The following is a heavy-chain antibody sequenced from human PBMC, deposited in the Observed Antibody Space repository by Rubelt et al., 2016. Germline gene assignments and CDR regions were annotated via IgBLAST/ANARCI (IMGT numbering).Heavy chain of an antibody. Sequence: EVQLVESGGGLVQPGGSLRLSCSASGFTFSSYSMNWVRQAPGKGLEWVSYISSSSSTIYYADSVKGRFTISRDNAKNTRDLQMNSLRAEDTAVYYCAKDYDILTGYSNYWGQGTLVTVSS. CDR1: GFTFSSYS. CDR2: ISSSSSTI. V-gene: IGHV3-48*01. J-gene: IGHJ4*02. D-gene: IGHD3-9*01. CDR3: AKDYDILTGYSNY.